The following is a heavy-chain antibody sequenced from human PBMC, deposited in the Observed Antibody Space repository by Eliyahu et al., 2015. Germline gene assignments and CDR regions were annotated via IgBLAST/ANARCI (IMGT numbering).Heavy chain of an antibody. J-gene: IGHJ6*02. Sequence: QVQFVQSGAEVKKPGASVKVSCKASGFTLTNYAXHWVRQAPGQSLEWMGWINVGNGETRFSQKFQGRVTITRDTSASTAYMELSSLRSEDRAVYYCAKTNEILTKYVEFYYXGMDVWGQGTTVTVSS. D-gene: IGHD3-9*01. CDR1: GFTLTNYA. CDR2: INVGNGET. CDR3: AKTNEILTKYVEFYYXGMDV. V-gene: IGHV1-3*01.